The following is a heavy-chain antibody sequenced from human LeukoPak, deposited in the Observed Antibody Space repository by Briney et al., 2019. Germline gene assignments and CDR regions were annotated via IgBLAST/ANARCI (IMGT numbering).Heavy chain of an antibody. CDR3: ARVWGGGANAFDI. CDR1: GGSISSSSYY. Sequence: SETLSLTCTVSGGSISSSSYYWSWIRQPAGKGLEWIGRIYTSGSTNYNPSLKSRVTMSVDTSKNQFSLKLSSVTAADTAMYYCARVWGGGANAFDIRGQGTMVTVSS. V-gene: IGHV4-61*02. D-gene: IGHD3-16*01. CDR2: IYTSGST. J-gene: IGHJ3*02.